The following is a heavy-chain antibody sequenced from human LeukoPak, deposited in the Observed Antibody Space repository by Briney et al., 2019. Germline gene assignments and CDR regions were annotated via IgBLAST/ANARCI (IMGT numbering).Heavy chain of an antibody. Sequence: SETLSLTCTVSGGSISSSSYYWGWIRQPPGKGLEWIGSIYYSGSTYYNPSLKSRAAISADTSQTQFSLKLTSVTAADTAVYYCARHVGGYYYGNLEYWGQGIMVTVSS. J-gene: IGHJ1*01. V-gene: IGHV4-39*07. CDR2: IYYSGST. CDR3: ARHVGGYYYGNLEY. CDR1: GGSISSSSYY. D-gene: IGHD3-22*01.